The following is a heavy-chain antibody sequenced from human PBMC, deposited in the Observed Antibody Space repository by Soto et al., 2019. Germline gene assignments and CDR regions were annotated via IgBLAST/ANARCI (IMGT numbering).Heavy chain of an antibody. Sequence: SETLSLTCAVYGGSFSGYYWSWIRQPPGKGLEWIGEINHSGSTNYNPSLKSRVTISVDTSKNQFSLKLSSVIAADTAVYYCARGRYYYGSGSYRTRYYGMDVWGQGTTVTAS. CDR2: INHSGST. CDR3: ARGRYYYGSGSYRTRYYGMDV. J-gene: IGHJ6*02. V-gene: IGHV4-34*01. D-gene: IGHD3-10*01. CDR1: GGSFSGYY.